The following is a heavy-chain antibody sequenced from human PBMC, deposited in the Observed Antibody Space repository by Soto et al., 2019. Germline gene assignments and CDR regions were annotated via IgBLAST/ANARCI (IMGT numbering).Heavy chain of an antibody. CDR3: AKDRCSSTSCRLFPTNQGTGI. D-gene: IGHD2-2*01. CDR2: IVGSGDST. Sequence: GGSLRLSCAASGFTFRSYAMSWVRQAPWKGLEWVSGIVGSGDSTYYAESVKGRFTISRDNSKDTLNLQMNSLRAEDTAVYYWAKDRCSSTSCRLFPTNQGTGIWGQGTMVTVSS. V-gene: IGHV3-23*01. J-gene: IGHJ3*02. CDR1: GFTFRSYA.